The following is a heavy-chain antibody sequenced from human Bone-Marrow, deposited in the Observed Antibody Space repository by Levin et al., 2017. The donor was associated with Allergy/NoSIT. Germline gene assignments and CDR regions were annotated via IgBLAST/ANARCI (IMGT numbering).Heavy chain of an antibody. Sequence: TGGSLRLSCAASGFTFRNYVVSWVRQVPGKGLEWVSAISGGADSTYYSDSVKGRFTISRDNSKNTLYLQMTSLRAEDTAVYYCAKDPDYGDYSNYWYFDLWGRGTLVTVSS. CDR1: GFTFRNYV. D-gene: IGHD4-17*01. CDR2: ISGGADST. V-gene: IGHV3-23*01. J-gene: IGHJ2*01. CDR3: AKDPDYGDYSNYWYFDL.